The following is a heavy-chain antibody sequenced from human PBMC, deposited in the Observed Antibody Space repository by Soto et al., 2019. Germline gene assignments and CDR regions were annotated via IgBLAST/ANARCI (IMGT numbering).Heavy chain of an antibody. V-gene: IGHV1-8*01. CDR3: ARGRSYDYIWGSYRFNSYYMDV. Sequence: QVQLVQSGAEVKKPGASVKVSCKASGYTFTSHDINWVRQATGQGLEWMGWMNPNSGNTGYAQKFQGRVTMTRNTSISTAYMELSSLRSEDTAVYYCARGRSYDYIWGSYRFNSYYMDVWGKGTTVTVSS. CDR2: MNPNSGNT. J-gene: IGHJ6*03. CDR1: GYTFTSHD. D-gene: IGHD3-16*02.